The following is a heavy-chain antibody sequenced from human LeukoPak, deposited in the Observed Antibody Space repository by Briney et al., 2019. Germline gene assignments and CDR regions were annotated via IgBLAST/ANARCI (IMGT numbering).Heavy chain of an antibody. V-gene: IGHV4-34*01. CDR1: GGSFSGYY. CDR2: INPSGST. Sequence: SETLSLTCAVYGGSFSGYYWSWIRQPPGKGLEWIGEINPSGSTNYNSSLKSRVTISVDKSENQFSLKLSSVTAADTAVYYCARVNKGVATWWDYYYYYYMDVWGKGTTVTVSS. J-gene: IGHJ6*03. D-gene: IGHD5-12*01. CDR3: ARVNKGVATWWDYYYYYYMDV.